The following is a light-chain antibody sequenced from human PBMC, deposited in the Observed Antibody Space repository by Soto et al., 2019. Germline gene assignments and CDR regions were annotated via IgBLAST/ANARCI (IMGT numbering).Light chain of an antibody. CDR3: QQYGISPIP. J-gene: IGKJ5*01. CDR1: QSVSSSY. CDR2: GAS. Sequence: EVVLTLPKGTLPFSPGEKATLSSRPSQSVSSSYLAWYQQKPGQAPRLLIYGASSRATGIPDRFSGSGSGTDFTLTISRLEPEDFAVYYCQQYGISPIPFGEGTLLENK. V-gene: IGKV3-20*01.